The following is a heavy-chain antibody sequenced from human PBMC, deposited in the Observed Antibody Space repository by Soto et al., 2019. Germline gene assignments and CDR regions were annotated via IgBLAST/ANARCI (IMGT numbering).Heavy chain of an antibody. V-gene: IGHV1-2*02. Sequence: VKVSCKASGYTFTGYYMHWVRQAPGQGLEWMGWINPNSGGTNYAQKFQGRVTMTRDTSISTAYMELSRLRSDDTAVYYCARGKGIAPGLGFDPWGQGTLVTVSS. CDR1: GYTFTGYY. J-gene: IGHJ5*02. CDR2: INPNSGGT. CDR3: ARGKGIAPGLGFDP. D-gene: IGHD6-13*01.